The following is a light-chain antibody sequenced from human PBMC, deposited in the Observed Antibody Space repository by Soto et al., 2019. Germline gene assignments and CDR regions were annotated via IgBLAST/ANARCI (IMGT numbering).Light chain of an antibody. CDR1: QSVSSSY. CDR2: GAS. CDR3: QQYGRSPGT. V-gene: IGKV3-20*01. J-gene: IGKJ1*01. Sequence: EIVLTQSPGTLSLSPGERATLSCRASQSVSSSYLAWYHQKPGQAPRLLIYGASIRATGIPDRFSGSGSGTDFTLTISRLEPEDCAVYYCQQYGRSPGTFGQGTKVEIK.